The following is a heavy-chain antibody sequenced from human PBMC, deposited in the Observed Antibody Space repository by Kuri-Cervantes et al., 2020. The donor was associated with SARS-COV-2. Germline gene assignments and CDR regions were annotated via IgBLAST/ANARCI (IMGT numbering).Heavy chain of an antibody. J-gene: IGHJ4*02. Sequence: SKTLSLTCAVYGGSFSGYYWSWIRQPPGKGLEWIGEINHSGSTNYNPSLKSRVTISVDTSKNQFSLKLSSVTAADTAVYYCARGLSGVDWGQGTLVTVSS. CDR1: GGSFSGYY. V-gene: IGHV4-34*01. D-gene: IGHD2-21*01. CDR2: INHSGST. CDR3: ARGLSGVD.